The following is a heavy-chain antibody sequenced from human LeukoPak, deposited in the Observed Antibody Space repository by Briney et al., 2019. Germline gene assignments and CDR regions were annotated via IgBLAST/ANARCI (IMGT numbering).Heavy chain of an antibody. Sequence: SVKVSCKASGGTFSSYAISWVRQAPGQGIEWMGGIIPIFSTANYAQKFQGRVTITTDESTSTAYMELSSLRSEDTAVYYCASSHDSSGYYYDSLDYWGQGTLVTVSS. CDR3: ASSHDSSGYYYDSLDY. CDR1: GGTFSSYA. J-gene: IGHJ4*02. V-gene: IGHV1-69*05. CDR2: IIPIFSTA. D-gene: IGHD3-22*01.